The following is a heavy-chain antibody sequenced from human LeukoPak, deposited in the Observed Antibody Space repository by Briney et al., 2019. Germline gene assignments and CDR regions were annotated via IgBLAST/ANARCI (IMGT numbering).Heavy chain of an antibody. CDR2: INRAGDT. D-gene: IGHD6-19*01. CDR3: VKDRPRSGWAFDY. V-gene: IGHV3-23*01. CDR1: GFTFSSEV. J-gene: IGHJ4*02. Sequence: GGSLRLPCAASGFTFSSEVMTWVRQAPGKGLECVAAINRAGDTSYVDSVKGRFTISRDNSKNMLHLEMNSLRVEDSAVYYCVKDRPRSGWAFDYWGQGTLVTVSS.